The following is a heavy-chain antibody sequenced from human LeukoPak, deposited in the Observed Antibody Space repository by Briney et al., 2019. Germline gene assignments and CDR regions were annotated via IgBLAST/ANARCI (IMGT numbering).Heavy chain of an antibody. CDR3: ARVVRGVIAFYYYYYYYMDV. CDR2: IYYSGST. J-gene: IGHJ6*03. D-gene: IGHD3-10*01. CDR1: GGSISSYY. V-gene: IGHV4-59*01. Sequence: SETLSLTCTVSGGSISSYYWSWIRQPPGKGLEWIGYIYYSGSTNYNPSLKSRATISVDTSKNQFSLKLSSVTAADTAVYYCARVVRGVIAFYYYYYYYMDVWGKGTTVTVSS.